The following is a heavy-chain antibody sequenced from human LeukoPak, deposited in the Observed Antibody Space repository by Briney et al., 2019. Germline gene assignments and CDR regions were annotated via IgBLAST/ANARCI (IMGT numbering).Heavy chain of an antibody. V-gene: IGHV1-46*01. CDR2: INPSSGGT. J-gene: IGHJ3*02. CDR3: ARDGLNCTNGVCSSDI. CDR1: GYTFTSHD. Sequence: GASVKVSCKASGYTFTSHDINWVRQATGQGLEWMGKINPSSGGTGYAQKFQGRVTMTRDTSTSTVYMELTSLRSEDTAVYYCARDGLNCTNGVCSSDIWGQGTLVTVSS. D-gene: IGHD2-8*01.